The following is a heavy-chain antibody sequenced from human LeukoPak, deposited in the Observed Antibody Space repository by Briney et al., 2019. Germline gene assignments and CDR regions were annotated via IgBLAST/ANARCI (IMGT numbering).Heavy chain of an antibody. CDR1: GGSFKNYY. V-gene: IGHV4-34*01. CDR3: ARSVMVTTHPEIFDI. D-gene: IGHD4-17*01. Sequence: PSETLSLTCAVYGGSFKNYYWSWLRQPPGKGLGWIGEINHSGSTNYNPSLKSRVSISVDTSKKQFSLKLSSVTAADTAVYYCARSVMVTTHPEIFDIWGQGTMVTVSS. J-gene: IGHJ3*02. CDR2: INHSGST.